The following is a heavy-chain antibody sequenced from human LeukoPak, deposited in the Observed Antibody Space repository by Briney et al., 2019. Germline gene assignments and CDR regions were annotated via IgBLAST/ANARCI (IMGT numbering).Heavy chain of an antibody. CDR3: ARDNDSRDPPHFDY. Sequence: GGSLRLSCAASGFTFSSYGMHWVRQAPGKGLEWVAFIRYDGSNKYYADSVKGRFTISRDNSKNTLYLQMNSLRAEDTAVYYCARDNDSRDPPHFDYWGQGTLVTVSS. CDR1: GFTFSSYG. D-gene: IGHD3-16*01. V-gene: IGHV3-30*02. J-gene: IGHJ4*02. CDR2: IRYDGSNK.